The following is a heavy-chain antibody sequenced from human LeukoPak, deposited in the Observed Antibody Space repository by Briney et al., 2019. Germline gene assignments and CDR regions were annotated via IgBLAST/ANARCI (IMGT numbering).Heavy chain of an antibody. CDR2: IYYSGST. V-gene: IGHV4-59*01. D-gene: IGHD1-26*01. CDR1: GGSFSGYY. Sequence: PSETLSLTCAVYGGSFSGYYWSWIRQPPGKGLEWIGYIYYSGSTNYNPSLKSRVTISVDTSKNQFSLKLSSVTAADTAVYYCARDYSGYYGMDVWGQGTTVTVSS. J-gene: IGHJ6*02. CDR3: ARDYSGYYGMDV.